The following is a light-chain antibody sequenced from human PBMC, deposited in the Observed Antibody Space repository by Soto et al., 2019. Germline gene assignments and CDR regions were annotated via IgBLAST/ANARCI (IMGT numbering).Light chain of an antibody. Sequence: DIQLTQSPSFLSASVGDRVTITCRASQGISSFLAWYHQKPGKAPKLLIYAASTLQRGVPSRFSGRGSGTEFTLTINSLQPEDFATYYCQQLNSYPRTFGQGTKVDIK. CDR2: AAS. V-gene: IGKV1-9*01. CDR1: QGISSF. J-gene: IGKJ1*01. CDR3: QQLNSYPRT.